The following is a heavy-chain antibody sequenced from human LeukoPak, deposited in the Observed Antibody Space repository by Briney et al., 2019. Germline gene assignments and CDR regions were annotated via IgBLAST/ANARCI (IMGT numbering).Heavy chain of an antibody. D-gene: IGHD3-22*01. V-gene: IGHV3-11*04. CDR2: LGRSGSTT. CDR1: GFTVSSNY. CDR3: ARHLGDYFDSSGYYAEGAFDY. J-gene: IGHJ4*02. Sequence: KTGGSLRLSCAASGFTVSSNYMSWVRQAPGKGLEWVSALGRSGSTTYYADSVKGRFTISRDNAKNSMYLQMNSLRAEDTAVYYCARHLGDYFDSSGYYAEGAFDYWGQGTMVTVSS.